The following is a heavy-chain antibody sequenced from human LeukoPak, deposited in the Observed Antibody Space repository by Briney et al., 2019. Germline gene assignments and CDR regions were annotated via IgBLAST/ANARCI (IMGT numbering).Heavy chain of an antibody. D-gene: IGHD1-1*01. V-gene: IGHV3-30*04. CDR2: ISYDGSDR. Sequence: GGSLRLSCTASAFTFGDYAMSWFRQAPGKGPEWVAVISYDGSDRYYANFVKGRFTISRDNSKNTLFLQTNSMRPEDTAVYYCAKGVSRGVDPTGLEYWGQGTLVTVSS. J-gene: IGHJ4*02. CDR1: AFTFGDYA. CDR3: AKGVSRGVDPTGLEY.